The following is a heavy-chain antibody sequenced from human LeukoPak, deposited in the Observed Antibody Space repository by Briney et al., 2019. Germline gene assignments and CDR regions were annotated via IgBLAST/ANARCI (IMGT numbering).Heavy chain of an antibody. J-gene: IGHJ5*02. CDR2: IYTSGST. D-gene: IGHD6-19*01. Sequence: SETLSLTCTVSGGSISSYYWSWIRQPAGKGLEWIGRIYTSGSTNYNPSLKSRVTMSVDTSKNQFSLKLSSVTAADTAVYYCARAGPPKQWLVLQEPEYNWFDPWGQGTLVTVSS. CDR3: ARAGPPKQWLVLQEPEYNWFDP. CDR1: GGSISSYY. V-gene: IGHV4-4*07.